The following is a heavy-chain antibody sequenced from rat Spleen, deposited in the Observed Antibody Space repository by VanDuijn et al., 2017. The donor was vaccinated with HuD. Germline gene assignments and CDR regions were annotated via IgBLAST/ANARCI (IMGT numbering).Heavy chain of an antibody. V-gene: IGHV3-3*01. Sequence: EVQLQESGPGLVKPSQSLSLTCSVTGYSISSSYRWNWIRKFPGNKLEWMGYINSAGSTDYNPSLKSRISIARDTSRNQFFLQLNSVTTEDTAKYYCARSPNYPARGNWFAYWGQGTLVTVSS. CDR2: INSAGST. CDR1: GYSISSSYR. J-gene: IGHJ3*01. D-gene: IGHD1-4*01. CDR3: ARSPNYPARGNWFAY.